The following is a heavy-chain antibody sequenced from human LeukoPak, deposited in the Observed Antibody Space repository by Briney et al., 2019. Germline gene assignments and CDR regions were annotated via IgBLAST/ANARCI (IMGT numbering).Heavy chain of an antibody. J-gene: IGHJ4*02. D-gene: IGHD6-13*01. CDR2: ISSSGSTI. CDR3: ARVEGGSSWYFDY. CDR1: GFTFSSYS. V-gene: IGHV3-48*04. Sequence: GGSLGLSCAASGFTFSSYSMNWVRQAPGKGLEWVSYISSSGSTIYYADSVKGRFTISRDNAKNSLYLQMNSLRAEDTAVYYCARVEGGSSWYFDYWGQGTLVTVSS.